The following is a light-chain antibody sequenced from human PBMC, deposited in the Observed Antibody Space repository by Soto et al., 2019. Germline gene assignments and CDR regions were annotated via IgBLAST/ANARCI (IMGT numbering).Light chain of an antibody. Sequence: QSALTQPASVSGSPGQSITISCTGTRSDVGSYHYVSWFQQHPGKAPKLIIFEVSDRPSGVSTRFSGSKSGDTASLTISGLQADDEADYYCSSYTSGRDVYVFGGGTKLTVL. CDR3: SSYTSGRDVYV. V-gene: IGLV2-14*01. CDR1: RSDVGSYHY. J-gene: IGLJ1*01. CDR2: EVS.